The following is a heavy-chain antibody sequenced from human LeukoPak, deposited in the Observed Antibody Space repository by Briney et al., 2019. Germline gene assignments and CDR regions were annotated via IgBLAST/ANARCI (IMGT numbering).Heavy chain of an antibody. Sequence: SETLSLTCTISGGSISSYYWSWIRQPPGKGLEWIGHIYYSGSTDYNPSLKSRVTISVDTSKNQFSLKLSSVTAADTALYYCARTPTTYTYGTFDSWGQGTLVTVSS. V-gene: IGHV4-59*01. J-gene: IGHJ4*02. CDR1: GGSISSYY. CDR3: ARTPTTYTYGTFDS. CDR2: IYYSGST. D-gene: IGHD5-18*01.